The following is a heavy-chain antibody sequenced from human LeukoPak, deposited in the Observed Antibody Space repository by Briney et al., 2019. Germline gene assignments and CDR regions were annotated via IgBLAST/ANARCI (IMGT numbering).Heavy chain of an antibody. V-gene: IGHV3-21*01. CDR1: GFTFSSY. J-gene: IGHJ4*02. D-gene: IGHD3-9*01. CDR3: ARGQSRYFDWYLGFFDY. Sequence: GGSLRLSCAASGFTFSSYMNWVRQAPGKGLEWVSSISSNSSYIYYADSVKGRFTISRDNAKTSLYLKMNSLRADDTAVSYCARGQSRYFDWYLGFFDYWGQGTLVTASS. CDR2: ISSNSSYI.